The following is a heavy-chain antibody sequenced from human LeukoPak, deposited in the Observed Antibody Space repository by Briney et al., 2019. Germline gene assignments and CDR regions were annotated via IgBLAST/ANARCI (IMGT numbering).Heavy chain of an antibody. V-gene: IGHV1-69*02. J-gene: IGHJ5*02. CDR3: ARGYITIFGVVTLYNWFDP. Sequence: ASVKVSCKASGGTFSSYTISWVRQAPGQGLEWMGRIIPILGIANYAQKFQGRVTITADKSTSTAYMELSSLRSEDTAVYYCARGYITIFGVVTLYNWFDPWGRGTLVTVSS. CDR2: IIPILGIA. D-gene: IGHD3-3*01. CDR1: GGTFSSYT.